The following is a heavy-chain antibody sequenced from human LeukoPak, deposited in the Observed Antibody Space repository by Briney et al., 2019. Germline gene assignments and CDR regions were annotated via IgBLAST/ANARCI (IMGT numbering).Heavy chain of an antibody. J-gene: IGHJ4*02. D-gene: IGHD6-13*01. CDR2: IFYSGST. V-gene: IGHV4-59*11. Sequence: ASETLSLTSIVPAGSISSHTWGWFRHPPGKGLEWIGYIFYSGSTDYNPSLKSRVTISVDTSKNQFSLKLSSVTAADTAVYYCARGGSWYGYWGQGTLVTVSS. CDR1: AGSISSHT. CDR3: ARGGSWYGY.